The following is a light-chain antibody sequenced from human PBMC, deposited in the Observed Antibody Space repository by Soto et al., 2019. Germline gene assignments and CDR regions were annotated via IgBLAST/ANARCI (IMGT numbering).Light chain of an antibody. V-gene: IGKV1-33*01. Sequence: DIQMTQSPSSLSASVGDRVTITCQASQDISNYLNWYQQKPGKAPKLLIYDASNLETGVPSTFSGSGSATYFTFTISSLQPEDIATYYCQQYDNLPITFGHGTRLEIK. CDR1: QDISNY. CDR3: QQYDNLPIT. CDR2: DAS. J-gene: IGKJ5*01.